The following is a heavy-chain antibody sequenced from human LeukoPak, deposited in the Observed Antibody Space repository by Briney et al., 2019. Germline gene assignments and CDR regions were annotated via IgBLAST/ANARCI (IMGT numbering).Heavy chain of an antibody. D-gene: IGHD3-22*01. CDR2: IYYRGST. CDR1: GGSISSYY. CDR3: ARGLGDDSSGYADY. V-gene: IGHV4-59*01. Sequence: SETPSLTCTVSGGSISSYYWSWIRQPPGKGLEWIGYIYYRGSTNYNPSLKSRVTISVDTSKNQFSLKLSSVTAADTAVYYCARGLGDDSSGYADYWGQGTLVTVSS. J-gene: IGHJ4*02.